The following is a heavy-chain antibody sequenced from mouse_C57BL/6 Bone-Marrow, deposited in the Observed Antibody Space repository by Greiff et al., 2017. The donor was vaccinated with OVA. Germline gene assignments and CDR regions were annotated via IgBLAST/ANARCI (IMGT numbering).Heavy chain of an antibody. V-gene: IGHV1-82*01. J-gene: IGHJ2*01. CDR2: IYPGDGDT. CDR3: ASLYSNYYFDY. Sequence: VQLQQSGPELVKPGASVKISCKASGYAFSSSWMNWVKQRPGTGLEWIGRIYPGDGDTNYNGKFKGKATLTADKSSSTAYMQLSSLTSEDSAVYFCASLYSNYYFDYWGQGTTLTVSS. CDR1: GYAFSSSW. D-gene: IGHD2-5*01.